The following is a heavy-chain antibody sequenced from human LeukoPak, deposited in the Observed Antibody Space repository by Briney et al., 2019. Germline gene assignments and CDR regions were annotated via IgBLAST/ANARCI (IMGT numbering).Heavy chain of an antibody. CDR1: GYTFTGYY. V-gene: IGHV1-8*02. CDR3: AREGGSGSYNFDY. J-gene: IGHJ4*02. D-gene: IGHD3-10*01. CDR2: MNPNSGNT. Sequence: ASVKVSCKASGYTFTGYYMNWVRQATGQGLEWMGWMNPNSGNTGYAQKFQGRVTMTRDTSISTAYMELSSLRSEDTAVYYCAREGGSGSYNFDYWGQGTLVTVSS.